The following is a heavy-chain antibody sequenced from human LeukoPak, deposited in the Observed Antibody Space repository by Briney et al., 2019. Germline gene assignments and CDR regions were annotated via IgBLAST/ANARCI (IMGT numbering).Heavy chain of an antibody. CDR2: ISSDGSST. Sequence: PGGSLRLSCAASGFTFSSYWMHWVRQVPGKGLVWLSRISSDGSSTDYADSVKGRFTISRDDTKNTLYLQMNSLRVEDTAVYYCARVLAVAGSSILRSWGQGTLVTVSS. CDR1: GFTFSSYW. J-gene: IGHJ5*02. D-gene: IGHD6-19*01. CDR3: ARVLAVAGSSILRS. V-gene: IGHV3-74*01.